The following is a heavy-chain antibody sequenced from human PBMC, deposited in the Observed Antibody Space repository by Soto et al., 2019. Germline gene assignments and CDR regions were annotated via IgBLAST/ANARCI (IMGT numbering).Heavy chain of an antibody. Sequence: ASETLSLTCTVPGGSISSSSYYWGWIRQPPGKGLEWIRSIYYSGSTYYNPSLKSRVTISVDTSKNQFSLKLSSVTAADTAVYYCARHGYCSSTSCYPNMGYYYYYYMDVWGKGPTVTVSS. CDR3: ARHGYCSSTSCYPNMGYYYYYYMDV. CDR1: GGSISSSSYY. D-gene: IGHD2-2*03. CDR2: IYYSGST. J-gene: IGHJ6*03. V-gene: IGHV4-39*01.